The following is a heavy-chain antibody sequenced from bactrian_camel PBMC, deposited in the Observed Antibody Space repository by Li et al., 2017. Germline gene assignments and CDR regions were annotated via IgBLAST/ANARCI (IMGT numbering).Heavy chain of an antibody. CDR1: EYTSGMDC. Sequence: VQLVESGGGSVQAGESLRLSCAASEYTSGMDCVGWFRQAPGEGRVLVARISSRSAIYYADFVKGRFTISQDNDKNMVYLQMNALKPEDTAMYYCAAALGASEAELMTPLPYNYWGRGTQVTVS. CDR2: ISSRSAI. CDR3: AAALGASEAELMTPLPYNY. D-gene: IGHD3*01. J-gene: IGHJ4*01. V-gene: IGHV3S55*01.